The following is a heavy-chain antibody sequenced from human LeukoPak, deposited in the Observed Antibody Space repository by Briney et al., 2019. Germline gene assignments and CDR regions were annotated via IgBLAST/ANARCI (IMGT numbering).Heavy chain of an antibody. V-gene: IGHV3-23*01. Sequence: GGSLRLSCAASGFTFSSYAMNWVRQAPGRGLEWVSGFSGSGGTTYYADSVKGRFTISRDNSKNTLYLQMNSLRAEDTAVYYCARGAAAGIVGWLDPWGQGTLVTVSS. CDR1: GFTFSSYA. CDR2: FSGSGGTT. D-gene: IGHD6-13*01. CDR3: ARGAAAGIVGWLDP. J-gene: IGHJ5*01.